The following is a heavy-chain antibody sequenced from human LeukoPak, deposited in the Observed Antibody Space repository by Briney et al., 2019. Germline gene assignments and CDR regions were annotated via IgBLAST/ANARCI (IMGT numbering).Heavy chain of an antibody. V-gene: IGHV4-30-4*08. CDR2: IYYSGST. Sequence: SETLFLTCAVSGGSLSSGGYSWSWIRQPPGKGLEWIGYIYYSGSTYYNPSLKSRVTISVDTSKNQFSLKLSSVTAADTAVYYCAREGSTTVTTDYWGQGTLVTVSS. J-gene: IGHJ4*02. CDR3: AREGSTTVTTDY. CDR1: GGSLSSGGYS. D-gene: IGHD4-17*01.